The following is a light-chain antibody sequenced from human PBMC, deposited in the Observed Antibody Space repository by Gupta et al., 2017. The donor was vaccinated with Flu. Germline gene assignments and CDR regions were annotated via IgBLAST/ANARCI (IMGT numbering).Light chain of an antibody. Sequence: QSVLTQPPSASGTPGQGVIISCSGSSSNIASNAVNWYRHLPGTAPKLLIYNTDQRPSGVSDRFSGSKSGTSASLAISGLQAEDEAYYYCATWDDSPVFGGGTKVTVL. CDR3: ATWDDSPV. CDR1: SSNIASNA. V-gene: IGLV1-44*01. J-gene: IGLJ2*01. CDR2: NTD.